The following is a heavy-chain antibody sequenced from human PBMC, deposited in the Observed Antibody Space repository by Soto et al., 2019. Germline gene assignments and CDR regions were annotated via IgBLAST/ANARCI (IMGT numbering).Heavy chain of an antibody. CDR1: GGSISSYY. J-gene: IGHJ6*02. V-gene: IGHV4-59*01. CDR3: ARVATSGTFYYGMDV. D-gene: IGHD2-15*01. Sequence: SETLSLTCTVSGGSISSYYLSWIRQPPGKGLEWIGYIYYSGSTNYNPSLKSRVTISVDTSKNQFSLKLSSVTAADTAVYYCARVATSGTFYYGMDVWGQGTTVTVSS. CDR2: IYYSGST.